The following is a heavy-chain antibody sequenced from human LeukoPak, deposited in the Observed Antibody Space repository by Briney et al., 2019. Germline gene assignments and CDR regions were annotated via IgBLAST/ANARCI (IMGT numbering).Heavy chain of an antibody. D-gene: IGHD6-19*01. CDR3: ASSSGWYHRDAFDI. CDR2: ISAYNGNT. CDR1: GYAFTSYG. V-gene: IGHV1-18*01. Sequence: ASVKVSCKASGYAFTSYGISWVRQAPGQGLEWMGWISAYNGNTNYAQKLQGRVTMTTDTSTSTAYMELRSLRSDDTAVYYCASSSGWYHRDAFDIWGQGTMVTVSS. J-gene: IGHJ3*02.